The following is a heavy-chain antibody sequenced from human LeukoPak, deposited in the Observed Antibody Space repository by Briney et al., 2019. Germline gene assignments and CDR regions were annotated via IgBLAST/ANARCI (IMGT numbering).Heavy chain of an antibody. CDR2: INHSGST. CDR1: GGSFSGYY. CDR3: ARGWMGGYYFDY. J-gene: IGHJ4*02. D-gene: IGHD3-16*01. Sequence: SETLSLTCAVYGGSFSGYYWSWIRQPPGKGLEWIGEINHSGSTNYNPSLKSRVTISVDTSKNQFSLKLSSVTAADTAVYYCARGWMGGYYFDYWGQGTLVTVSS. V-gene: IGHV4-34*01.